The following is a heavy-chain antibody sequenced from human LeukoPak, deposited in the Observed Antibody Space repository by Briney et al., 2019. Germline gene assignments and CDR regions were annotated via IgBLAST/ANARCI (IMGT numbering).Heavy chain of an antibody. CDR2: SDPEDGET. CDR1: GYTLTELS. CDR3: ARDSVGLVGNGDN. V-gene: IGHV1-24*01. D-gene: IGHD2-2*01. J-gene: IGHJ4*02. Sequence: ASVKVSCEVSGYTLTELSMHWVRQAPGKGLEWMGGSDPEDGETIYAQKFQGRVTMTSDTSITTAYLDLNTLRSDDTAVYFCARDSVGLVGNGDNWGQGTRVIVSS.